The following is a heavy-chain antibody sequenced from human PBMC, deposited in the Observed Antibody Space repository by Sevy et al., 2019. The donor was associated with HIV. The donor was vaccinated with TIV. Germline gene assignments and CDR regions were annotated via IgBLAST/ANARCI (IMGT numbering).Heavy chain of an antibody. CDR2: IQYDGSKK. D-gene: IGHD3-16*01. J-gene: IGHJ4*02. V-gene: IGHV3-30*02. CDR1: GFSFSSYG. CDR3: VKEGGGGGGDH. Sequence: GGSLRLSCAASGFSFSSYGMHWVRQAPGKGLEWMSYIQYDGSKKDYADSVKGRFTISRDNSKNNLYLQMNSLRVEDRVVFYCVKEGGGGGGDHWGQGTLVTVSS.